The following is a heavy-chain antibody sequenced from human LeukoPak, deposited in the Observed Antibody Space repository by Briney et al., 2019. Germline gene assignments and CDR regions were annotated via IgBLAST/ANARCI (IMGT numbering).Heavy chain of an antibody. CDR1: GGSFSSGSYY. CDR2: IYTSGST. D-gene: IGHD4-17*01. Sequence: SETLSLTCTVSGGSFSSGSYYWSWLRQPAGTGLEWIGRIYTSGSTNYNPSLKSRVTISVDTSKNQFSLKLSSVTAADTAVYYCARSYGDYSAPFDYWGQGTLVTVSS. J-gene: IGHJ4*02. V-gene: IGHV4-61*02. CDR3: ARSYGDYSAPFDY.